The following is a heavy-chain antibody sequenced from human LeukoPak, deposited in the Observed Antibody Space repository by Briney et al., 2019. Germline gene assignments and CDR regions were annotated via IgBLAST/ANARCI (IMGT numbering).Heavy chain of an antibody. Sequence: TGGSLRLSCAASGFTFSSYSMNWVRPAPGKGLEWVSSISSSSSYIYYADSVKGRFTISRDNAKNSLYLQMNSLRAEDTAVYYCARGALEMATILDYWGQGTLVTVSS. V-gene: IGHV3-21*01. CDR3: ARGALEMATILDY. CDR2: ISSSSSYI. J-gene: IGHJ4*02. D-gene: IGHD5-24*01. CDR1: GFTFSSYS.